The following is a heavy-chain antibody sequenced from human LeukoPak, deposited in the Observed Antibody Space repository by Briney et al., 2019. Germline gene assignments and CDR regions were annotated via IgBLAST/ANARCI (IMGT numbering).Heavy chain of an antibody. CDR2: TSYDETNK. D-gene: IGHD3-3*01. J-gene: IGHJ5*02. CDR3: ARGATNDFWSGYGWFDP. Sequence: QPGRSLRLSCAASGFTFSTYTMHWVRQAPGKGLEWVALTSYDETNKFYAHSVKGRFTISRDNSKNTLYLQMNSLRPEDTGIYYCARGATNDFWSGYGWFDPWGQGTLVTVSS. CDR1: GFTFSTYT. V-gene: IGHV3-30-3*01.